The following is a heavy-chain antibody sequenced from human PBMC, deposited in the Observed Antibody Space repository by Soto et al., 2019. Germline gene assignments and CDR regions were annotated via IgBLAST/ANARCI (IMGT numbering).Heavy chain of an antibody. V-gene: IGHV3-11*05. CDR3: ARDHHRYSGYDYVDY. D-gene: IGHD5-12*01. CDR2: ISSSSSNT. J-gene: IGHJ4*02. Sequence: QVQLVESGGGLVKPGGSLRLSCVASGFTFSDYYMSWIRQAPGKGLEWVSYISSSSSNTNYADSEKGRFTISRDNAKNSLYLQMNSLRAEDTAVYYCARDHHRYSGYDYVDYWGQGTLVTVSS. CDR1: GFTFSDYY.